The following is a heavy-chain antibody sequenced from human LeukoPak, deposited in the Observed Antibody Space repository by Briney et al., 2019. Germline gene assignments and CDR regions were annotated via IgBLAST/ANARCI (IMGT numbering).Heavy chain of an antibody. V-gene: IGHV3-48*04. D-gene: IGHD6-13*01. J-gene: IGHJ4*02. CDR1: GFTFSSYG. CDR3: ASDPLSSSSFDY. CDR2: ISSSGSTI. Sequence: PGGSLRLSCAASGFTFSSYGMSWVRQAPGKGLEWVSYISSSGSTIYYADSVKGRFTISRDNAKNSLYLQMNSLRAEDTAVYYCASDPLSSSSFDYWGQGTLVTVSS.